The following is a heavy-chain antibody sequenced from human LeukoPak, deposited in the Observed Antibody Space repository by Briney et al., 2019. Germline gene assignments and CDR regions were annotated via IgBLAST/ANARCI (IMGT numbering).Heavy chain of an antibody. J-gene: IGHJ4*02. D-gene: IGHD5-18*01. CDR3: ARSGYSYGSDY. V-gene: IGHV4-34*01. Sequence: SETLSLTCAVYGGSFSGYYWSWIRQPPGKGLEWIGEINHSGSTNYNPSLKGRVTISVDTSKNQFSLKLGSVTAADTAVYYCARSGYSYGSDYWGQGTLVTVSS. CDR1: GGSFSGYY. CDR2: INHSGST.